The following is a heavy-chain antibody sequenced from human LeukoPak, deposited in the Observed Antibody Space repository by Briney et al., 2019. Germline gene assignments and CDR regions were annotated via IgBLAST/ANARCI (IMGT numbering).Heavy chain of an antibody. Sequence: GGSLRLSCAASEFSVGSNYMTWVRQAPGKGLGWVSLIYSGGSTYYADSVKGRFTISRDNSKNTLYLQMNSLRAEDTAVYYCARASSGTPDYWGQGTLVTVSS. J-gene: IGHJ4*02. CDR1: EFSVGSNY. D-gene: IGHD1-26*01. CDR2: IYSGGST. CDR3: ARASSGTPDY. V-gene: IGHV3-66*01.